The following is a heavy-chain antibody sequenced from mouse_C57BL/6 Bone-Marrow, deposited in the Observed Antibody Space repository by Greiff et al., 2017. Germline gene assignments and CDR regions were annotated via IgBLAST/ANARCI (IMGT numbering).Heavy chain of an antibody. J-gene: IGHJ1*03. CDR3: ARHVTTGGYFDV. D-gene: IGHD2-13*01. CDR1: GFTFSSYT. Sequence: EVNVVESGGGLVKPGGSLKLSCAASGFTFSSYTMSWVRQTPEKRLEWVATISGGGGNTYYPDSVKGRFTISRDNAKNTLYLQMSSLRSEDTALYYCARHVTTGGYFDVWGTGTTVTVSS. V-gene: IGHV5-9*01. CDR2: ISGGGGNT.